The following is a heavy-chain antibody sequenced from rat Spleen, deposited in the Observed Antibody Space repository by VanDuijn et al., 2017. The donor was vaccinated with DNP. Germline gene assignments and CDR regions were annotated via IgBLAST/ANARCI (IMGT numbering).Heavy chain of an antibody. J-gene: IGHJ3*01. CDR2: ISSDGGHT. D-gene: IGHD1-4*01. Sequence: EVQLVESGGGLVSPGRSLKLSCAGSGFTFSDYYMAWVRQAPTKGLDWVASISSDGGHTYYRDSVKGRFTISRDNAKSTLSLQMGSLRSEDTATYYCARRDYPVPAYWGQGTLVTVSS. V-gene: IGHV5-25*01. CDR3: ARRDYPVPAY. CDR1: GFTFSDYY.